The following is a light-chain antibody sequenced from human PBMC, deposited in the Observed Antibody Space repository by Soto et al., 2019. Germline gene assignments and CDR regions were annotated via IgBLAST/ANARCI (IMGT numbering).Light chain of an antibody. V-gene: IGKV3-15*01. CDR1: QSVSSN. CDR3: QQYNNWPPVT. J-gene: IGKJ1*01. CDR2: GAS. Sequence: EIVMTQSPATLSVSPGERATLSCRASQSVSSNLAWYQQKPGQAPRLLLYGASTRATGIPARFSGSGSGTEFTLTISRLQSEDFAVYYCQQYNNWPPVTFGQGTKVDIK.